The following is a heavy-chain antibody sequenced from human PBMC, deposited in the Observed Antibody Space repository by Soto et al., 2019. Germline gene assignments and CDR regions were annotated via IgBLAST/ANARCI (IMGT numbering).Heavy chain of an antibody. J-gene: IGHJ4*02. CDR3: ARGGHIAVVTASFDY. CDR2: IHPSGGGT. Sequence: ASVKVSCKPSGYTFNTYYLHWVRQAPGQALEWMGVIHPSGGGTTYAQKFLGRVTVTRDTSTSTVFMELSSLRSDDTAVYYCARGGHIAVVTASFDYGGQGPLVT. D-gene: IGHD2-21*02. CDR1: GYTFNTYY. V-gene: IGHV1-46*02.